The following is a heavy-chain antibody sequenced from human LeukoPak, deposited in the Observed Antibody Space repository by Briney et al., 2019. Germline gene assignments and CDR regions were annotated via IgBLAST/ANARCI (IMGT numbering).Heavy chain of an antibody. CDR1: GYTFTGYY. J-gene: IGHJ4*02. CDR2: INPNSGGT. CDR3: ARGDIVVVPAAMAGGDY. Sequence: GASVKVSCKASGYTFTGYYMHWVRQAPGQGLEWMGWINPNSGGTNYAQKFQGGVTMTRDTSISTAYMELSRLRSDDTAVYYCARGDIVVVPAAMAGGDYWGQGTLVTVSS. D-gene: IGHD2-2*01. V-gene: IGHV1-2*02.